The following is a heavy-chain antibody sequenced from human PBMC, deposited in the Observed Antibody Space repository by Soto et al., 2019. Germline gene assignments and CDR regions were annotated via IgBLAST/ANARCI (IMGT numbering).Heavy chain of an antibody. CDR2: ICGGGGNT. Sequence: SLRLSCAASGFTFRSYGMHWVRQAPGKGLEWVAVICGGGGNTYYADSVKGRFTISRDNSKNTLYLQMNSLRAEDTAVYYCAKGRIVVVVAAQAFDIWGQGTMVTVSS. CDR3: AKGRIVVVVAAQAFDI. V-gene: IGHV3-33*06. D-gene: IGHD2-15*01. J-gene: IGHJ3*02. CDR1: GFTFRSYG.